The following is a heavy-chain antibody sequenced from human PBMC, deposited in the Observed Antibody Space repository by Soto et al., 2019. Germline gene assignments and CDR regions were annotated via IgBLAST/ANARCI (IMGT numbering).Heavy chain of an antibody. Sequence: QVQLQESGPGLVKASGTLSLTCAVSGGSISSSNWWSWVRQPPGKGLEWIGESYYSGGTNYNPSLKSRVTISVDKSKNRFSLNLTSVTAADTAVYYCARFNGFWSGFSMYDYYGMDVWGQGTTVSVSS. CDR1: GGSISSSNW. CDR2: SYYSGGT. CDR3: ARFNGFWSGFSMYDYYGMDV. V-gene: IGHV4-4*02. D-gene: IGHD3-3*01. J-gene: IGHJ6*02.